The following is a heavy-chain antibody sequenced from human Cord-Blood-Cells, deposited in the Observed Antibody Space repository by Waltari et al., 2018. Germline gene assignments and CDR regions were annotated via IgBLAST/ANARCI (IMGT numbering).Heavy chain of an antibody. V-gene: IGHV3-53*01. CDR3: AKFLPLDAFDI. CDR2: IYSGGST. Sequence: EVQLVESGGGLIQPGGSLGLSCAASGFTVSSNYMSWVRQAPGKGLEWVSVIYSGGSTYYADSVKGRFTISRDNSKNTLYLQMNSLRAEDTAVYYCAKFLPLDAFDIWGQGTMVTVSS. J-gene: IGHJ3*02. CDR1: GFTVSSNY.